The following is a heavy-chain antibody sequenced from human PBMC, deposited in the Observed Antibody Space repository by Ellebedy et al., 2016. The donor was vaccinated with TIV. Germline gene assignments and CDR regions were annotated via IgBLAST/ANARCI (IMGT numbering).Heavy chain of an antibody. CDR3: ARDGGATVTTYYYYGMDV. D-gene: IGHD4-17*01. Sequence: AASVKVSCKASGYTFTGYYMHWVRQAPGQGLEWMGWINPNSGGTNHAQKFQGRVTMTRDTSISTAYMELSRLRSADTAVYYCARDGGATVTTYYYYGMDVWGQGTTVTVSS. CDR1: GYTFTGYY. V-gene: IGHV1-2*02. J-gene: IGHJ6*02. CDR2: INPNSGGT.